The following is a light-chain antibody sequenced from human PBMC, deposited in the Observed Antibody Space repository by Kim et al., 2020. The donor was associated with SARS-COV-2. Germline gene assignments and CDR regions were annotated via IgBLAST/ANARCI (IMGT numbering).Light chain of an antibody. Sequence: EIVMTQSPATLSVSPGESATLSCRASQSVSSNLIWYQQKTGQAPRLLIYGASTRATGIPARFSGSGAGVDFTLAISSLQSEDFAVYYWQQYNKWTPYTFGQGTELEI. CDR3: QQYNKWTPYT. V-gene: IGKV3-15*01. J-gene: IGKJ2*01. CDR1: QSVSSN. CDR2: GAS.